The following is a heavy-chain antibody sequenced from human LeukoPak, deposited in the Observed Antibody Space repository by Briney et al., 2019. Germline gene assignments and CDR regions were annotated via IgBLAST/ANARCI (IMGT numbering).Heavy chain of an antibody. D-gene: IGHD2-15*01. J-gene: IGHJ3*02. V-gene: IGHV1-46*01. Sequence: ASVSVSCKASGYTFTSYYMHWVRQAPGQGLEWMGIINPSGGSTSYAQKFQGRVTMTRDTSTSTVYMELSSLRSEDTAVYYCARVVIYCSGGSCHDAFDIWGQGTLVTVSS. CDR1: GYTFTSYY. CDR3: ARVVIYCSGGSCHDAFDI. CDR2: INPSGGST.